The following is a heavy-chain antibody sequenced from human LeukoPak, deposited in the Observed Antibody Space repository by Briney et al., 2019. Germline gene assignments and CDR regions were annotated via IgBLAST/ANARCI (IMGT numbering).Heavy chain of an antibody. D-gene: IGHD3-22*01. CDR3: ARDTYFYDSSGYYYYYSMDV. CDR1: GFTFSSYE. V-gene: IGHV3-48*03. CDR2: IPSSGSST. J-gene: IGHJ6*02. Sequence: PGGSLRLSCSASGFTFSSYEMNWVRQAPGKALEWISYIPSSGSSTYYADSVKGRFTISRDNAKKSLYLQMNSLRAEDTAVYYCARDTYFYDSSGYYYYYSMDVWGQGTTVTVSS.